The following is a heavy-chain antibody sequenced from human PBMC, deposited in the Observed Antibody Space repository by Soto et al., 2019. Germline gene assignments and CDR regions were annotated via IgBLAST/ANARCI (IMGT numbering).Heavy chain of an antibody. CDR2: IWYDASKQ. Sequence: GGSLRLSCETSGFSFSVYGMHWVRQAPGKGLEWVAVIWYDASKQFYAASVEGRFTISRDNSKAILYLQMNSLRAEDTAVYYCAAWAEGATEVHWGQGALVTVSS. V-gene: IGHV3-33*01. CDR1: GFSFSVYG. J-gene: IGHJ4*02. D-gene: IGHD2-15*01. CDR3: AAWAEGATEVH.